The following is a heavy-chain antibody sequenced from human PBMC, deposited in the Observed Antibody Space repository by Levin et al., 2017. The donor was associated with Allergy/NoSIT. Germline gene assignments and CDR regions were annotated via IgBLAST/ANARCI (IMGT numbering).Heavy chain of an antibody. CDR2: IYYIGSP. CDR3: SRGVFRVGYTYVSDY. J-gene: IGHJ4*02. D-gene: IGHD5-18*01. V-gene: IGHV4-31*03. CDR1: GDSFRSNNYF. Sequence: ASETLSLTCTVSGDSFRSNNYFWNWIRQRPGKGLEWIGNIYYIGSPYYNPSLRSRVTMLVDRYKNQISLKMLSVTAADTAVYYCSRGVFRVGYTYVSDYWGQGTLVTVAS.